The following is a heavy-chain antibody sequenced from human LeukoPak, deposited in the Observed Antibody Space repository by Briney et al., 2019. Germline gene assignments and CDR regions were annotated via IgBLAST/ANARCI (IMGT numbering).Heavy chain of an antibody. J-gene: IGHJ4*02. CDR3: ARETYFDY. CDR1: GFTFSSYE. V-gene: IGHV3-48*03. Sequence: PGGSLRLSCVASGFTFSSYEMSWVRQAPGKGLEWLSYISSSGSTIYYADFVKGRFTISRDNAKNSVYLQMNSLRAEDTAVCYCARETYFDYWGQGTLLTVSS. CDR2: ISSSGSTI.